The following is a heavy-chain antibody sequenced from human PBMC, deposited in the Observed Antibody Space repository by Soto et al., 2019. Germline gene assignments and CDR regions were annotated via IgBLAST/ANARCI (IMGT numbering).Heavy chain of an antibody. V-gene: IGHV3-23*01. CDR1: GFTIINYA. CDR2: FTSPGVT. CDR3: AKREARTGSYFD. J-gene: IGHJ4*02. D-gene: IGHD1-26*01. Sequence: EVQLLESGGGLVQPGGSLRLSYEASGFTIINYAMTWLRQAPGQGLEWVSTFTSPGVTYYADSVKGRFTISRDTSKNTLFLQMNSLRAEDTAVYYCAKREARTGSYFDWGQGTLVTVSP.